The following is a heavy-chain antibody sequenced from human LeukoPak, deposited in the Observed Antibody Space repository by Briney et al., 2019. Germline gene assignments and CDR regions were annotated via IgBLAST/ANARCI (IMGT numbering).Heavy chain of an antibody. CDR1: GGSFSGYY. D-gene: IGHD3-10*01. Sequence: SETLSLTCAVYGGSFSGYYWSWIRQTPGKGLEWIGEINYRGRTNYNPSLKSRVTISVDTSKNQFSLKLSSVTAADTAVYYCASGPNRALIWGQGTLVTVSS. J-gene: IGHJ1*01. CDR2: INYRGRT. CDR3: ASGPNRALI. V-gene: IGHV4-34*01.